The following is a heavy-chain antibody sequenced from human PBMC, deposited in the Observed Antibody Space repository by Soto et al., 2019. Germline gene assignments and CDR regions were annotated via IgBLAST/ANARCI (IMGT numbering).Heavy chain of an antibody. J-gene: IGHJ4*02. CDR1: GGSISSYY. CDR2: IYYSGST. V-gene: IGHV4-59*01. Sequence: LSLTCTVPGGSISSYYWSWIRQPPGKGLEWIGYIYYSGSTNYNPSLKSRVTISVDTSKNQFSLKLSSVTAADTAVYYCARIDYDSSGYYYHYYFDYWGQGTLVTVSS. CDR3: ARIDYDSSGYYYHYYFDY. D-gene: IGHD3-22*01.